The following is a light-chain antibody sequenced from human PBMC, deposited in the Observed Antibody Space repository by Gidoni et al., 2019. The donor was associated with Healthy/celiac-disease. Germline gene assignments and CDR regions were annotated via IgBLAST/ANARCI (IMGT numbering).Light chain of an antibody. CDR2: AAS. CDR3: QQYYSYPLT. V-gene: IGKV1-8*01. Sequence: AIRMTPSPSSFSASTGDRVTITCRASQGISSYLAWYQQKPGKAPKLLIYAASTLQSGVPSRFSGSGSGTDFTLTISCLQSEDCATYYCQQYYSYPLTFGGGTKVEIK. CDR1: QGISSY. J-gene: IGKJ4*01.